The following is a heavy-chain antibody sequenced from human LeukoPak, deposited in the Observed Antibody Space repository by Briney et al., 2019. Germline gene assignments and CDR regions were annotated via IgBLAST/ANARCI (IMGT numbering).Heavy chain of an antibody. D-gene: IGHD5-24*01. V-gene: IGHV4-59*01. CDR1: GXSISNYY. J-gene: IGHJ4*02. CDR3: ARGAMATTPFFDY. CDR2: VYYTGST. Sequence: KPSETLSLTCPVSGXSISNYYDWTWIRQPPGKGLEWSGYVYYTGSTNFNPSLKSRVTMSLDTSRNQFSLKLTSLTAADTAVYYCARGAMATTPFFDYWGQGTLVTVSS.